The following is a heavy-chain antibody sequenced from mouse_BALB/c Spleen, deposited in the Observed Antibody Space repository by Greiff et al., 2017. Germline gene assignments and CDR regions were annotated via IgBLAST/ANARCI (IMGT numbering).Heavy chain of an antibody. V-gene: IGHV14-3*02. CDR1: GFNIKDTY. Sequence: EVKLVESGAELVKPGASVKLSCTASGFNIKDTYMHWVKQRPEQGLEWIGRIDPANGNTKYDPKFQGKATITADTSSNTAYLQLSSLTSEDTAVYYCARSDGYYGMDYWGQGTSVTVSS. CDR3: ARSDGYYGMDY. CDR2: IDPANGNT. J-gene: IGHJ4*01. D-gene: IGHD2-3*01.